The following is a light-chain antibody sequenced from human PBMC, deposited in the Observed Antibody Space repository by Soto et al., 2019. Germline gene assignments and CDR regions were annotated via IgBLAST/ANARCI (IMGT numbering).Light chain of an antibody. CDR3: QQYNNWAPEVT. Sequence: EIVMTQSPATLSVSPGERATLSCRASQSVSSNLAGYQQTPGQDHRLLIYGASTRATGIPARFSGSGSGTRLTLTLSSLQSGDFVVYYCQQYNNWAPEVTFGQGTKVDIK. J-gene: IGKJ1*01. CDR1: QSVSSN. CDR2: GAS. V-gene: IGKV3-15*01.